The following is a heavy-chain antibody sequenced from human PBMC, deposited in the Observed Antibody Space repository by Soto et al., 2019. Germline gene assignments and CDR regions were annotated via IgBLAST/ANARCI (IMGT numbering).Heavy chain of an antibody. Sequence: QVQLVQSGAEVKKPGSSVKVSCKASGGTFSTYAINWVRQAPGHGLEWMGVIIPISGTTNYAQKFQGRVTITADRSPTTPYLELNTLRSADTGVYCCARGSVTLDFWGPGTLVTVSS. D-gene: IGHD6-19*01. CDR1: GGTFSTYA. V-gene: IGHV1-69*06. CDR2: IIPISGTT. J-gene: IGHJ4*02. CDR3: ARGSVTLDF.